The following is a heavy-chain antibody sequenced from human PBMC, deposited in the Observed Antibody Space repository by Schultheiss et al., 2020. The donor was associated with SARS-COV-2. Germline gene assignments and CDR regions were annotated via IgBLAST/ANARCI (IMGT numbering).Heavy chain of an antibody. CDR1: GFTFSSYN. Sequence: GGSLRLSCAASGFTFSSYNMNWVRQAPGKGLEWVSSISSSGGYIYYADSVKGRFTISRDNAKNSLYLQMNSLRAEDTAVYYCAREGRYSSSWYNYWGQGTLVTVSS. V-gene: IGHV3-21*01. CDR3: AREGRYSSSWYNY. CDR2: ISSSGGYI. D-gene: IGHD6-13*01. J-gene: IGHJ4*02.